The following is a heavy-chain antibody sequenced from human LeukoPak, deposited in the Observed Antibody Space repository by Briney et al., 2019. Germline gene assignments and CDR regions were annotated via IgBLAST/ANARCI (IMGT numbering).Heavy chain of an antibody. Sequence: GGSLRLSCAAPGFTFSNNWMHWVRQAPGKGLVWVSRINTDGSSTNYADSVKGRFTISRDNAKNTVYLQMNSLRAEDTAVYYCIRAWDYWGQGTLVTVSS. V-gene: IGHV3-74*01. CDR3: IRAWDY. CDR1: GFTFSNNW. J-gene: IGHJ4*02. CDR2: INTDGSST.